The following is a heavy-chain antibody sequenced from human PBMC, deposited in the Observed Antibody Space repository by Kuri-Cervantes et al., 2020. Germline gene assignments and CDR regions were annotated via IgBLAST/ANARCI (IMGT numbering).Heavy chain of an antibody. CDR3: AKDRRSENYYYYYGMDV. J-gene: IGHJ6*02. V-gene: IGHV3-30*18. CDR1: GFTFSSYG. D-gene: IGHD5-24*01. Sequence: GESLKISCAASGFTFSSYGMHWVRQAPGKGLEWVAVISYDGSNKYYADSVKGRFTISRDNSKNTLYLQMNNLRAEDTAVYYCAKDRRSENYYYYYGMDVWGQGTTVTVSS. CDR2: ISYDGSNK.